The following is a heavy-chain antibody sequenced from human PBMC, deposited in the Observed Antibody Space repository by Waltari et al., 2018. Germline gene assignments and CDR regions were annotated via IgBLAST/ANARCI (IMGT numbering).Heavy chain of an antibody. CDR3: ARDRGAVAGTGYYYGMDV. CDR1: GGSISSYY. CDR2: IYYSGST. D-gene: IGHD6-19*01. V-gene: IGHV4-59*01. Sequence: QVQLQESGPGLVKPSETLSLTCTVSGGSISSYYWSWIRQPPGKGLEWIGYIYYSGSTNYNPSLKSRVTISVDTSKNQFSLKLSSVTAADTAVYYCARDRGAVAGTGYYYGMDVWGQGTTVTVSS. J-gene: IGHJ6*02.